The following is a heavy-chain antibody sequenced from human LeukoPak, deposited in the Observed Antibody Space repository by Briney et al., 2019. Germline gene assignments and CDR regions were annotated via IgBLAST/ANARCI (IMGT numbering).Heavy chain of an antibody. CDR3: ARGGASSGWYSGWFDP. Sequence: SETLSLTCAVYGGSFSGYHWSWIRQPPGKGLEWIGEINHSGSTNYNPSLKSRVTISVDTSKNQFSLKLSSVTAADTAVYYCARGGASSGWYSGWFDPWGQGTLVTVSS. CDR2: INHSGST. J-gene: IGHJ5*02. V-gene: IGHV4-34*01. CDR1: GGSFSGYH. D-gene: IGHD6-19*01.